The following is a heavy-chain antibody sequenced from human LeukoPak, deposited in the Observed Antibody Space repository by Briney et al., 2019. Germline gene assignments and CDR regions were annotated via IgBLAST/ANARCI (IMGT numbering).Heavy chain of an antibody. CDR2: ISGSSGST. J-gene: IGHJ3*02. V-gene: IGHV3-23*01. Sequence: GGSLRLSCAASGFTFSSYAMSWVSQAPGKGLERVSAISGSSGSTYYADSVKGRFTISGDNSKNTLYLQMYSLRAEDTAVYHCAKSLGNSGSSLIDAFDIWGQGTMVTVSS. CDR3: AKSLGNSGSSLIDAFDI. D-gene: IGHD1-26*01. CDR1: GFTFSSYA.